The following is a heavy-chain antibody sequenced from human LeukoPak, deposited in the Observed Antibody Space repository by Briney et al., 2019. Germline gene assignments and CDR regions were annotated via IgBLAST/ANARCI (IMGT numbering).Heavy chain of an antibody. V-gene: IGHV3-15*01. CDR1: GFTFSNAW. Sequence: GGSLRLSCAASGFTFSNAWMSWVRQAPGKGLEWVGRIKSKTDGGTTDYAAPVKGRFTISREDSKNTLYLQMNSLKTEDTAVYYCTTDEYYYGSGSYSYYFDYWGQGTLVTVSS. CDR3: TTDEYYYGSGSYSYYFDY. D-gene: IGHD3-10*01. J-gene: IGHJ4*02. CDR2: IKSKTDGGTT.